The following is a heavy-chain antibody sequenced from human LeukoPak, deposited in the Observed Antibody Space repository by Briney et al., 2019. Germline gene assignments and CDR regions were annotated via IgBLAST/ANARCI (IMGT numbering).Heavy chain of an antibody. J-gene: IGHJ5*02. CDR3: ARERLELRGWFDP. CDR1: GGSMSSYY. V-gene: IGHV4-59*01. Sequence: SETLSLTCTVSGGSMSSYYWSWLRQPPGKGLEGIGYIYYSGSTNYNPSLKSRVTISVDTSKNQFSLKLSSVTAADTAVYYCARERLELRGWFDPWGQGTLVTVSS. CDR2: IYYSGST. D-gene: IGHD1-7*01.